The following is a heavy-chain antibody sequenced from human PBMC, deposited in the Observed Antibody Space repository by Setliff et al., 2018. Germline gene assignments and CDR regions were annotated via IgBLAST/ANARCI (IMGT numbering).Heavy chain of an antibody. Sequence: ASVKVSCKSSGGTFSSSGITWVRQAPGQGLEWMGWISAYSGNTKYAQKLQGRVTMTTDTSTTTAYLELRSLTSDDTAVYYCARAGLAAAGRKGVFDHGGQGTLVTVSS. CDR2: ISAYSGNT. V-gene: IGHV1-18*01. D-gene: IGHD6-25*01. J-gene: IGHJ4*02. CDR1: GGTFSSSG. CDR3: ARAGLAAAGRKGVFDH.